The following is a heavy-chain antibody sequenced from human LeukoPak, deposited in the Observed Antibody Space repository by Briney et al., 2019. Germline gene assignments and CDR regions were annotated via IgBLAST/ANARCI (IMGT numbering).Heavy chain of an antibody. V-gene: IGHV4-59*12. D-gene: IGHD4-17*01. CDR1: GGSISSYY. CDR3: ARLTVTTYGMDV. J-gene: IGHJ6*02. Sequence: PSETLSLTCTVSGGSISSYYWSWIRRPPGKGLEWIGYIYYSGSTNYNPSLKSRVTISVDTSKNQFSLKLSSVTAADTAVYYCARLTVTTYGMDVWGQGTTVTVSS. CDR2: IYYSGST.